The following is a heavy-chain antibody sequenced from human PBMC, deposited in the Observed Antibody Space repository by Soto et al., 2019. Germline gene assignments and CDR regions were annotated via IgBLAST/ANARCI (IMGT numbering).Heavy chain of an antibody. Sequence: SETLSLTCTVSGGSISSYYWSWIRQPPGKGLEWIGYIYYSGSTNYNPSLKSRVTISVDTSKNQFSLKLSSVTAADTAVYYCARQEVGGYSGYDGGSVNWFDPWGQGTLVTVSS. CDR3: ARQEVGGYSGYDGGSVNWFDP. V-gene: IGHV4-59*08. CDR1: GGSISSYY. J-gene: IGHJ5*02. D-gene: IGHD5-12*01. CDR2: IYYSGST.